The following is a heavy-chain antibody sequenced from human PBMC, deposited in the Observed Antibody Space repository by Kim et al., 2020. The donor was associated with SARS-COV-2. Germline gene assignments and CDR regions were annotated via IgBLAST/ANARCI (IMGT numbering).Heavy chain of an antibody. CDR3: ARGPHRWGPGGRSYFDY. Sequence: SETLSLTCAVYGGSFSGYYWSWIRQPPGKGLEWIGEINHSGSTNYNPSLKSRVTISVDTSKNQFSLKLSSVTAADTAVYYCARGPHRWGPGGRSYFDYWGQGTLVTVSS. CDR2: INHSGST. J-gene: IGHJ4*02. CDR1: GGSFSGYY. V-gene: IGHV4-34*01. D-gene: IGHD7-27*01.